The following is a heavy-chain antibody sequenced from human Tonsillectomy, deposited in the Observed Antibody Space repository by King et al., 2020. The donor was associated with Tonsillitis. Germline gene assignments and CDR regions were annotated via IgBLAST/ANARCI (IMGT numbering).Heavy chain of an antibody. CDR3: ARDTGPLVPSWYFDL. V-gene: IGHV3-66*01. D-gene: IGHD6-6*01. J-gene: IGHJ2*01. CDR1: GFTVSSNY. CDR2: IYSGGST. Sequence: VQLVESGGGLVQPGGSLRLSCAASGFTVSSNYMSWVRQAPGKGLEWVSVIYSGGSTYYADSVKGRFTISRDNSKNTLYLQMNSLRAEDTAVYYCARDTGPLVPSWYFDLWGRGTLVTVSS.